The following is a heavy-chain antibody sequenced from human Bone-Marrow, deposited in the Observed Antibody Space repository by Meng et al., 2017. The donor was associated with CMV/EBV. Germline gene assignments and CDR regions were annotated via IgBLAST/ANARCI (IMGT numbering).Heavy chain of an antibody. CDR3: ARGTYSSSSFGFYYYYYGMDV. Sequence: ASVKVSCKASGYTFTSYDINWVRQATGQGLERMGWMNPNSGNTGYAQKFQGRVTMTRNTSISTAYMELSSLRSEDTAVYYCARGTYSSSSFGFYYYYYGMDVWGQGTTVTVSS. CDR2: MNPNSGNT. D-gene: IGHD6-6*01. J-gene: IGHJ6*02. V-gene: IGHV1-8*01. CDR1: GYTFTSYD.